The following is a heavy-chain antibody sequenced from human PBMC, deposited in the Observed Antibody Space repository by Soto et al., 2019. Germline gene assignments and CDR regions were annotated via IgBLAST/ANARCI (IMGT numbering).Heavy chain of an antibody. J-gene: IGHJ5*02. V-gene: IGHV3-48*02. CDR2: ITSDSSTI. CDR3: ARDYSGTNNDYSWWWFDP. Sequence: EVQLVESGGGLVQPGGSLRLSCAASGFTFSRYSMNWVRQAPGKGLEWISYITSDSSTIYYADSVKGRFTISRDNAKNSLFLQMNSLRDEDTAMYYCARDYSGTNNDYSWWWFDPWGQGTLVTVS. CDR1: GFTFSRYS. D-gene: IGHD1-7*01.